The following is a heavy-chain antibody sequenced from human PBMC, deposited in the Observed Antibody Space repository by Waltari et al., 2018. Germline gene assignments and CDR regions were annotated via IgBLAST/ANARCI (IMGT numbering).Heavy chain of an antibody. CDR1: GYTFTDYY. V-gene: IGHV1-8*03. CDR2: NPNSGNT. J-gene: IGHJ6*02. Sequence: VQLVQSGAEVKKPGATVKISCKASGYTFTDYYMHWVQQAPGKGLEWMNPNSGNTGYAKKFQGRVTITRNTSISTAYMELSSLRSEDTAVYYCARWGAVAASPYYYYGMDVWGQGTTVTVSS. CDR3: ARWGAVAASPYYYYGMDV. D-gene: IGHD6-19*01.